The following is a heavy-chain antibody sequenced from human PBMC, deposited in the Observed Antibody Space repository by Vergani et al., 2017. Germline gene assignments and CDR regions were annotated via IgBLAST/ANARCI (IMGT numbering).Heavy chain of an antibody. J-gene: IGHJ6*03. CDR1: GESIRSGSHY. V-gene: IGHV4-61*02. D-gene: IGHD3-3*01. Sequence: QVKLQESGPGLLKPSQTLSLTCTVSGESIRSGSHYWSWIRQPAGKGPEWIVHIHTGGSTDLNPSFKSRVSISVDTSKSQFSMKLNSVTVADTAVYYCASASYDFWSGLPADYYYYIDVWGKGTTVTVSS. CDR3: ASASYDFWSGLPADYYYYIDV. CDR2: IHTGGST.